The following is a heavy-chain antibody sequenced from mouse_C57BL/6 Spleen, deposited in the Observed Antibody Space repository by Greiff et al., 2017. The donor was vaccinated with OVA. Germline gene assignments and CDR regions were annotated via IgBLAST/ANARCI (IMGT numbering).Heavy chain of an antibody. CDR1: GYSITSGYY. CDR2: ISYDGSN. Sequence: DVKLQESGPGLVKPSQSLSLTCSVTGYSITSGYYWNWIRQFPGNNLEWMGYISYDGSNNYNPSLKNRIAITRDTSKNQFFLTLNSVTTEYTATYYCARDYGSSFDYWGQGTTLTVSS. V-gene: IGHV3-6*01. J-gene: IGHJ2*01. D-gene: IGHD1-1*01. CDR3: ARDYGSSFDY.